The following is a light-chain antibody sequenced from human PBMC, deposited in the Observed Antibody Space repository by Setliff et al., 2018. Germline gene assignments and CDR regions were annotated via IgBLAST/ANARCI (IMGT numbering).Light chain of an antibody. CDR2: DAS. Sequence: QSALTQPASISGSLGQSITISCTGTSSDIGGDNYVSWYQQLPGKAPQLIIYDASSRPSGVSHRFSGSKSGYTASLTISGLQAGDEADYYCSSYTRSSTEVFGGGTKVTVL. V-gene: IGLV2-14*03. J-gene: IGLJ1*01. CDR1: SSDIGGDNY. CDR3: SSYTRSSTEV.